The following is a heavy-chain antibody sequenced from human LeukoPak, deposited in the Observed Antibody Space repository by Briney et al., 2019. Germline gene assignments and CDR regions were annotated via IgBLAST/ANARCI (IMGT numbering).Heavy chain of an antibody. Sequence: GGSLRLSCAASGFSFISYGVHWVRQAPGKGLEWVGVIPDDGRNKKYADSVKGRFTISRDNSKDTLYLQMNSLRDEDTAVYYCAKRPSDYGDYVTYFDYWGQGTLVTVSS. CDR3: AKRPSDYGDYVTYFDY. CDR2: IPDDGRNK. V-gene: IGHV3-30*18. J-gene: IGHJ4*02. CDR1: GFSFISYG. D-gene: IGHD4-17*01.